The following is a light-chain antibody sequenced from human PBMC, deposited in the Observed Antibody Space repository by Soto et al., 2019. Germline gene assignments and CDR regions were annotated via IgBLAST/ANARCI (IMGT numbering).Light chain of an antibody. CDR2: GDT. Sequence: QSVLTQPPSVSGAPGQRVTISCTGSSSDIGGGYDVHWYQHLPGSVPKLLIYGDTNRPSGVPDRFSGSESGTSASLDITGLQAEDEADYYCQSYDSSLSGHVVFGGGTKLTVL. J-gene: IGLJ2*01. CDR3: QSYDSSLSGHVV. V-gene: IGLV1-40*01. CDR1: SSDIGGGYD.